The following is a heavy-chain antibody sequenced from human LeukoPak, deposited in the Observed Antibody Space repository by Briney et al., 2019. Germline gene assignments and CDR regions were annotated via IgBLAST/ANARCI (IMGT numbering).Heavy chain of an antibody. CDR3: ARGAAAGIVEGEIANAFDI. CDR2: IYTSGST. D-gene: IGHD6-13*01. Sequence: SETLSLTCTVSGGSISSYYWSWIRQPAGKGLEWIGRIYTSGSTNYNPFLKSRVTMSVDTSKNQFSLKLSSVTAADTAVYYCARGAAAGIVEGEIANAFDIWGQGTMVTVSS. CDR1: GGSISSYY. V-gene: IGHV4-4*07. J-gene: IGHJ3*02.